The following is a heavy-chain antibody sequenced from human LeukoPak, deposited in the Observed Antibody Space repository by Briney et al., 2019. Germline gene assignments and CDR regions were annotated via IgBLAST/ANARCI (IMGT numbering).Heavy chain of an antibody. CDR1: GGTFSSYA. Sequence: SVKVSCKAPGGTFSSYAISWVRQAPGQGLEWMGGIIPIFGTADYAQKFQGRVTITTDESTSTAYMELSSLRSEDTAVYYCARVKGITVTSVGFDYWGQGTLVTVSS. CDR2: IIPIFGTA. J-gene: IGHJ4*02. CDR3: ARVKGITVTSVGFDY. D-gene: IGHD1-20*01. V-gene: IGHV1-69*05.